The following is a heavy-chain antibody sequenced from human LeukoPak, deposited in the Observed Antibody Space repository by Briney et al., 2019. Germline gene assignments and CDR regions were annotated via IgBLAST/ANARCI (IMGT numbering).Heavy chain of an antibody. CDR2: IRSKAYGGTT. J-gene: IGHJ6*03. CDR1: GFTFGDYA. V-gene: IGHV3-49*03. CDR3: TREHDFWSVDPYYYYYMDV. D-gene: IGHD3-3*01. Sequence: GGSLRLSCTASGFTFGDYAMSWFRQAPGKGLEWVGFIRSKAYGGTTEYAASVKGRFTISRDDSKSIAYLQMNSLKTEDTAVYCCTREHDFWSVDPYYYYYMDVWGKGTTVTVSS.